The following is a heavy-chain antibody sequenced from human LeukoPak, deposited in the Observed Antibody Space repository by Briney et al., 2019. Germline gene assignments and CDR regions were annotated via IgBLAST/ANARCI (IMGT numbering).Heavy chain of an antibody. CDR2: INPTSGGT. J-gene: IGHJ6*03. Sequence: ASVKASRKTSGYNFNDDYINCVRQALGQGLEWMGWINPTSGGTKYAQKFQDRVTMTRDTSISTAYMDLSNLRSDDTAIYYCAIFLVGATSWHYYLGVWRKGTTVTVSS. V-gene: IGHV1-2*02. CDR3: AIFLVGATSWHYYLGV. D-gene: IGHD1-26*01. CDR1: GYNFNDDY.